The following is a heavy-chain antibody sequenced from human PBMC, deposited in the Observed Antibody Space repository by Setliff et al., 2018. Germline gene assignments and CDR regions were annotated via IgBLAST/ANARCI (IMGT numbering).Heavy chain of an antibody. V-gene: IGHV1-18*01. D-gene: IGHD2-8*01. Sequence: ASVKVSCKASGYTLTSYGVTWVRQAPGQGLEWMGWISNRNGETNYAQMFQGRVTMTTDASTATAYLELRSLRSDDTAIYFCSRLVRYCTTTTCQTLSGGEHWGQGTLVTVS. CDR1: GYTLTSYG. CDR3: SRLVRYCTTTTCQTLSGGEH. CDR2: ISNRNGET. J-gene: IGHJ4*02.